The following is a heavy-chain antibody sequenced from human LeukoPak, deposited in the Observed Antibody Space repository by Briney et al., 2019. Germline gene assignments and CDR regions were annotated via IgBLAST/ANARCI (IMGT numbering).Heavy chain of an antibody. CDR1: GGTFSSYA. V-gene: IGHV1-69*13. J-gene: IGHJ4*02. Sequence: SVKVSCKASGGTFSSYAISWVRQAPGQGLEWMGGIIPIFGTANYAQKFQGRVTITADESTSTAYMELSSLRSEDTAAYYCANTYYDILTGYYKPGYDYWGQGTLATVSS. D-gene: IGHD3-9*01. CDR2: IIPIFGTA. CDR3: ANTYYDILTGYYKPGYDY.